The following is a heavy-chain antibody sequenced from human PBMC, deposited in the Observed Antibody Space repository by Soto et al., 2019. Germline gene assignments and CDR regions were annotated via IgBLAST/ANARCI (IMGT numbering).Heavy chain of an antibody. D-gene: IGHD5-18*01. CDR2: IKSKTEGGTT. CDR1: GFTFSNAW. CDR3: ATSTYSYTYFRY. V-gene: IGHV3-15*02. J-gene: IGHJ4*01. Sequence: EVQLVESGGALVKPGESLRLSCAASGFTFSNAWMSWVRQAPGKGLEWVGRIKSKTEGGTTDHAAPVKGRFNVSRDDSKNTLYLHMNSLKTEDTAVYYCATSTYSYTYFRYWGHGTLVTVSS.